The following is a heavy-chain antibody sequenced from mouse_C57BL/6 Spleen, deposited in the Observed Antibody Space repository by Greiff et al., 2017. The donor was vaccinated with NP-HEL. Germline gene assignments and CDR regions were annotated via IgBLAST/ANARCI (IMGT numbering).Heavy chain of an antibody. CDR1: GYAFTNYL. V-gene: IGHV1-54*01. J-gene: IGHJ2*01. CDR2: INPGSGGT. Sequence: VQLQQSGAELVRPGTSVKVSCKASGYAFTNYLIEWVKQRPGQGLEWIGVINPGSGGTNYNEKFKGKATLTADKSSSTAYMQLSSLTSEDSAVYFCARSDPITTVVASDYWGQGTTLTVSS. CDR3: ARSDPITTVVASDY. D-gene: IGHD1-1*01.